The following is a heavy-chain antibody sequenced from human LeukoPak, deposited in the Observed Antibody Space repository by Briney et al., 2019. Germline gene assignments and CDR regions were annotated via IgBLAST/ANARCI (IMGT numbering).Heavy chain of an antibody. Sequence: PGGSLRLSCAASGFTFSNYAMAWVRQAPGKGLEWVSTFSVSDASTYYAESVKGRFTISRDNSKDTLYLQMNSLRAEDTAVYYCARHLGDHTLDAFHILGQGTVVTVSS. CDR3: ARHLGDHTLDAFHI. J-gene: IGHJ3*02. CDR2: FSVSDAST. V-gene: IGHV3-23*01. D-gene: IGHD1-26*01. CDR1: GFTFSNYA.